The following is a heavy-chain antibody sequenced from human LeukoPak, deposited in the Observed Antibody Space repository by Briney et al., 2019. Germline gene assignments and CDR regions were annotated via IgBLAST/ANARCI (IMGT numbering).Heavy chain of an antibody. V-gene: IGHV3-21*04. CDR1: GFTFNIYS. D-gene: IGHD3-22*01. J-gene: IGHJ4*02. CDR2: ISSNSNHI. Sequence: GGSLRLSCAASGFTFNIYSMNWVRQAPGKGLEWVSSISSNSNHIYYADSVKGRFTISRDDAKNSLYLQMNSLRAEDTAVYYCAKGVYYYDSSAYYYTYYFDYWGQGTLVTVSS. CDR3: AKGVYYYDSSAYYYTYYFDY.